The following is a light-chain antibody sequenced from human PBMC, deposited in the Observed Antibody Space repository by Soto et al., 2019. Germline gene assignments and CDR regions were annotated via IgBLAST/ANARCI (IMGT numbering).Light chain of an antibody. CDR3: QQYNGT. V-gene: IGKV1-5*03. Sequence: DIQMTQSPSTLSASVGDRVTITCRASQTISSWLAWYQQKLGKAPKLLIYKASSLEGGVPSRFSGSGSGTEFNLTISSLQPDDSATYYCQQYNGTFGQGTKVEVK. J-gene: IGKJ1*01. CDR2: KAS. CDR1: QTISSW.